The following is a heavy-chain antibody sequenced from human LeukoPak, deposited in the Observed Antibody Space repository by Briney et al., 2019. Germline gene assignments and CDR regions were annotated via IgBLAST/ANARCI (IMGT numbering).Heavy chain of an antibody. CDR2: ISGSGGNT. CDR1: GFTLSSYA. J-gene: IGHJ4*02. CDR3: AKQRSEVAVAATNY. D-gene: IGHD2-15*01. V-gene: IGHV3-23*01. Sequence: PGGSLRLSCAASGFTLSSYAMSWVRQAPGKGLEWVSAISGSGGNTYYADSVKGRFTISRDNSQNTLYLQMNSLRAEDTAVYYCAKQRSEVAVAATNYWGQGTLVTVSS.